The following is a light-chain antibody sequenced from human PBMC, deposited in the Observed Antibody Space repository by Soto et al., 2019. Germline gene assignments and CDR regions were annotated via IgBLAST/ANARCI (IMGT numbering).Light chain of an antibody. Sequence: EIVMTQSPATLSVSPGERATLSCRASQSVSSDLAWYQLKPGQAPRLVIFGDSTMATGIPVRFSGSGSGTEFTLTISSLQSEDFAVYYCQQYNSGPPWTFGQGTKVEIK. CDR1: QSVSSD. CDR3: QQYNSGPPWT. CDR2: GDS. V-gene: IGKV3-15*01. J-gene: IGKJ1*01.